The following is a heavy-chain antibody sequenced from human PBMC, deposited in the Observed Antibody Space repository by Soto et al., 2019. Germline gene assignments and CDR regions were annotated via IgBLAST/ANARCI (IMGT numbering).Heavy chain of an antibody. Sequence: GGSLRLSCAASGFRFTNHWMSWVRQAPGRGLQWVANVNEDGSKKYYVDSVKGRFTMSRDNSKNTLYLQMNSLRVEDTAVYYCARERYSSSSPWFDPWGQGT. CDR2: VNEDGSKK. CDR1: GFRFTNHW. V-gene: IGHV3-7*01. CDR3: ARERYSSSSPWFDP. D-gene: IGHD6-6*01. J-gene: IGHJ5*02.